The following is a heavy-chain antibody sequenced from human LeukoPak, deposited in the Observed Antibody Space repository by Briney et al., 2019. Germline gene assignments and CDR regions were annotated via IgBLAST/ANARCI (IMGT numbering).Heavy chain of an antibody. CDR3: ARTYCSGGSCRLDY. D-gene: IGHD2-15*01. CDR2: INHSGST. J-gene: IGHJ4*02. Sequence: NSSETLSLTCAVYGGSFSGYYWSWIRQPPGKGLEWIGEINHSGSTNYSPSLKSRVTISVDTSKNQFSLKLSSVTAADTAVYSCARTYCSGGSCRLDYWGQGTLVTVSS. V-gene: IGHV4-34*09. CDR1: GGSFSGYY.